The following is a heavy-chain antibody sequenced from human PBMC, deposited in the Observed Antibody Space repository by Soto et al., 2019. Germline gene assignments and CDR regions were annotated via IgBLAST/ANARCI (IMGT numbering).Heavy chain of an antibody. J-gene: IGHJ4*02. V-gene: IGHV3-23*01. Sequence: GGSLRLSXAASGFTFSSYAMSWVRQAPGKGLEWVSAISGSGGSTYYADSVKGRFTISRDNSKNTLYLQMNSLRAEDTAVYYCAKWKIVNLLQVSYFDYWGQGTLVTVSS. CDR2: ISGSGGST. CDR1: GFTFSSYA. CDR3: AKWKIVNLLQVSYFDY. D-gene: IGHD3-22*01.